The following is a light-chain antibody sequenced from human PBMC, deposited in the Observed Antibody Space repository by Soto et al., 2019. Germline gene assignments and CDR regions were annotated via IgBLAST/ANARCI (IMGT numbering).Light chain of an antibody. CDR3: QSYDNSLTTAI. CDR2: GNR. J-gene: IGLJ2*01. CDR1: SSNLGADYD. Sequence: QSVLTQPPSVSGTPGQTVSISCAGTSSNLGADYDVHWYQQLPGTAPRLLIFGNRVRPSGVPDRFSGSKSGTSASLAITGLQAEDEAIHYCQSYDNSLTTAIFGAGTKLTVL. V-gene: IGLV1-40*01.